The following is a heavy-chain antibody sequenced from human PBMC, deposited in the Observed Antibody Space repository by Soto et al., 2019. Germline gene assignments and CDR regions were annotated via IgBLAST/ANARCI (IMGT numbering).Heavy chain of an antibody. CDR1: GNSISSGYY. CDR2: IHHSGNT. Sequence: SETLSLTCDVSGNSISSGYYWGWIRQPPGKGLEWIASIHHSGNTFYNPSLKSRVTISVDTSENQFSLKLSSVTAADTAVYYCARDTDRSGYYYPFDYWGRGTLVTVSS. V-gene: IGHV4-38-2*02. J-gene: IGHJ4*02. CDR3: ARDTDRSGYYYPFDY. D-gene: IGHD3-22*01.